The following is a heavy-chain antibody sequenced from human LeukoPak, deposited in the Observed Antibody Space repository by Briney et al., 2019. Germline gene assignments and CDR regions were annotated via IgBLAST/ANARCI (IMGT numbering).Heavy chain of an antibody. CDR1: GFTFSSYG. Sequence: PGGSLRLSCAASGFTFSSYGMHWVRQAPGKGLEWVAVIWYDGSNKYYADSVKGRFTISRDNSKNTLYLQMNSLRAEDTAVYYCAVVPAATYYYYYGMDVWGQGTTVTVSS. CDR3: AVVPAATYYYYYGMDV. V-gene: IGHV3-33*01. D-gene: IGHD2-2*01. J-gene: IGHJ6*02. CDR2: IWYDGSNK.